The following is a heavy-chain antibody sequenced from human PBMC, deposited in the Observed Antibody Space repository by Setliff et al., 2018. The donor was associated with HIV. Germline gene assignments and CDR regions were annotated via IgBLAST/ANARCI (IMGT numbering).Heavy chain of an antibody. CDR1: DYTFTNYG. V-gene: IGHV1-18*01. CDR3: ARASGGNSVENGFDI. D-gene: IGHD1-26*01. J-gene: IGHJ3*02. CDR2: ISNYNGNT. Sequence: ASVKVSCKTSDYTFTNYGIYWVRQAPGQGLEWMGWISNYNGNTSYAQKFHGRVTMTTDTSTRTAYMEMRGLTYDDTAVYYCARASGGNSVENGFDIWGQGTMVTVSS.